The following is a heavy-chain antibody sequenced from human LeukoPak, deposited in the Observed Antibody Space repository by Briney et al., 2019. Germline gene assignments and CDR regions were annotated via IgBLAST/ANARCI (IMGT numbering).Heavy chain of an antibody. CDR2: IYSGGST. D-gene: IGHD6-13*01. Sequence: GGSLRLSCAASGFTVSSNYMSWVRQAPGKGLEWVSVIYSGGSTYYADSVKGRFTISRHNSKNTLYLQMNSLRAEDTAVYYCARDPNSSSWYHRAWGQGTLVTVSS. J-gene: IGHJ5*02. CDR3: ARDPNSSSWYHRA. CDR1: GFTVSSNY. V-gene: IGHV3-53*01.